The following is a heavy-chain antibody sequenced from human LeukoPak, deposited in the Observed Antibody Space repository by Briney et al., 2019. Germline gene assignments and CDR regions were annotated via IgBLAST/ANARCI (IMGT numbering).Heavy chain of an antibody. V-gene: IGHV3-23*01. CDR1: GFTFNTFN. CDR3: AKDSRLFDY. Sequence: GGSLRLSCAASGFTFNTFNMNWVRQAPGKGLEWVSVISGSGGSTYYADSVKGRFTISRDNSKNTLYLQMNSLRAEDTAVYYCAKDSRLFDYWGQGTLVTVSS. J-gene: IGHJ4*02. D-gene: IGHD3-22*01. CDR2: ISGSGGST.